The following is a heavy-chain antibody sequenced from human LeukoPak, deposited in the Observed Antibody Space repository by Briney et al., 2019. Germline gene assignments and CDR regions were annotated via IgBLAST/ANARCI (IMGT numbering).Heavy chain of an antibody. CDR1: GFTFSSYG. J-gene: IGHJ4*02. CDR3: ARSIVPAARMDY. CDR2: ILHDGSNT. Sequence: GGSLRLSCAASGFTFSSYGMHWLRQAPDKGLEWVAVILHDGSNTYYTDSAKGRFTISRDNSKNTLFLQMNSLRAEDTAVYYCARSIVPAARMDYWGQGTLVTVSS. V-gene: IGHV3-30*03. D-gene: IGHD2-2*01.